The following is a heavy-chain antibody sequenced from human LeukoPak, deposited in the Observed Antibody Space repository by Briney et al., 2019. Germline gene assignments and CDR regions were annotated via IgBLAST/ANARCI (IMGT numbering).Heavy chain of an antibody. D-gene: IGHD4-17*01. J-gene: IGHJ4*02. CDR3: ARGRDSDYAFDY. CDR2: ISSGSTNI. CDR1: GFTFSSYT. Sequence: GESLRLSCAASGFTFSSYTINCVRQAPGKGLEWVSSISSGSTNIYYADSVKGRFTISRDNAKNSLYLQMNSLRDEDTAVYYCARGRDSDYAFDYWGQGTLVTV. V-gene: IGHV3-21*01.